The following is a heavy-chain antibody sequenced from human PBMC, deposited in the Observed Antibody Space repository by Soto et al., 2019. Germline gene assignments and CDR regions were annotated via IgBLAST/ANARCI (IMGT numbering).Heavy chain of an antibody. Sequence: ASVKVSCKASGYTFTGYYVHGLREAPGQGLEWMGWINPETGGTSYAQKFQGRVTLSRDTSINTAYLEVSRLRFDDAAVYFCARERYQVISDGMDVWGQGTTVTVSS. CDR3: ARERYQVISDGMDV. V-gene: IGHV1-2*02. J-gene: IGHJ6*02. CDR2: INPETGGT. D-gene: IGHD2-2*01. CDR1: GYTFTGYY.